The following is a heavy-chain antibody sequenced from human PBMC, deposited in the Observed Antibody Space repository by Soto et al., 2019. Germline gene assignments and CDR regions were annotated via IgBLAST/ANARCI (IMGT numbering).Heavy chain of an antibody. V-gene: IGHV1-46*03. CDR2: INPSGDST. D-gene: IGHD3-10*01. CDR3: ASPRSHGSGSYYKPSSYYYYGGNSETFDR. J-gene: IGHJ3*02. Sequence: ASVKVSCKASGYTFTSYYMHWVRQAPGQGLERMGIINPSGDSTSYAQKFQGRVTMTRDTSTSTVYMELSSLRSEDTAVYYCASPRSHGSGSYYKPSSYYYYGGNSETFDRWGQGTMVTVSS. CDR1: GYTFTSYY.